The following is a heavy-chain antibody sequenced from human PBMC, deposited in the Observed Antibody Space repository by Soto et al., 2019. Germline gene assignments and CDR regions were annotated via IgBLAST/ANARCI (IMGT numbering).Heavy chain of an antibody. Sequence: QVQLVQSGAEVKKPESSVKVSCKAPGGTFSTYAISWVRQAPGQGLEWMGGIIPMFGTANYAQRFQDRVTITADESPNTVYMGLSSLRSEDTAVYFCASGIQLWLRRINNGYSGWGQGTLVTVSS. D-gene: IGHD5-18*01. J-gene: IGHJ4*02. CDR3: ASGIQLWLRRINNGYSG. CDR2: IIPMFGTA. CDR1: GGTFSTYA. V-gene: IGHV1-69*12.